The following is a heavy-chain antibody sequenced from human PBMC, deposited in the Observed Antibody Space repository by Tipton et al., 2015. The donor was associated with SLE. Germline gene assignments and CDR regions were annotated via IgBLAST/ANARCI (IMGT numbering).Heavy chain of an antibody. D-gene: IGHD6-13*01. CDR3: ARGAAAADTGAFDS. CDR1: GASISNYY. J-gene: IGHJ3*02. V-gene: IGHV4-59*01. Sequence: TLSLTCSVSGASISNYYWSWIRQPPGKGLEWIGYIYHSGSTNYNPSLKSRVTISGDTSKNQFSLKLNSVTAADTAVYYCARGAAAADTGAFDSWGQGTMVTVSS. CDR2: IYHSGST.